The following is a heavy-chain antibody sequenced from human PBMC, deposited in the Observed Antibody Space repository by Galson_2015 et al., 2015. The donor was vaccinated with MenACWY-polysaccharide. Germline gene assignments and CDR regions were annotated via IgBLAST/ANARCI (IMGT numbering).Heavy chain of an antibody. D-gene: IGHD2-2*01. Sequence: SLRLSCAASGLTFSNNWIHWVRQAPGKGLVWVSRINSDASSTAYADSVKGRFTISRDNAKNTLYLQMNSLRVEDTAVYYCARHAGTFWGQGTMVIVSS. J-gene: IGHJ3*01. CDR2: INSDASST. CDR1: GLTFSNNW. V-gene: IGHV3-74*01. CDR3: ARHAGTF.